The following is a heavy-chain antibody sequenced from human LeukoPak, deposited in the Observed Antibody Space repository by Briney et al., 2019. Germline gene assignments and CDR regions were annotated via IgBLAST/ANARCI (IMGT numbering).Heavy chain of an antibody. CDR3: AKEGGLYYFGSGSYLDF. CDR2: ISYDGSNK. V-gene: IGHV3-30-3*01. D-gene: IGHD3-10*01. J-gene: IGHJ4*02. Sequence: PGGSLRLSCAASGFTFSSYAMHWVRQAPGEGLEWVAVISYDGSNKYYADSVKGRFTISRDNAKNSLYLQMNSLRAEDTALYYCAKEGGLYYFGSGSYLDFWGQGTLVTVSS. CDR1: GFTFSSYA.